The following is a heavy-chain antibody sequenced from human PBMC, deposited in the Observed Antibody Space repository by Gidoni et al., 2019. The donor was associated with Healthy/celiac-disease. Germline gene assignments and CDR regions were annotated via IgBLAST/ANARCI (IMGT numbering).Heavy chain of an antibody. J-gene: IGHJ2*01. D-gene: IGHD3-9*01. CDR3: ARGGLAPRWCFDL. CDR2: IYYSGST. V-gene: IGHV4-59*01. Sequence: QVQLQESGPGLVKPSETLSLTCTVSGGSISSYYWSWIRQPPGKGLEWIGYIYYSGSTNYNPSLKSRVTISVDTSKNQFSLKLSSVTAADTAVYYCARGGLAPRWCFDLWGRGTLVTVSS. CDR1: GGSISSYY.